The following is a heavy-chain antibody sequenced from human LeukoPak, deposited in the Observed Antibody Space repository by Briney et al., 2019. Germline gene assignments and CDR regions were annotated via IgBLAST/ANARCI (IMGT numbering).Heavy chain of an antibody. V-gene: IGHV3-23*01. CDR3: AKGLGFLPQFDY. J-gene: IGHJ4*02. CDR1: GFTLSSYS. D-gene: IGHD1-26*01. Sequence: GGSLRLSCAASGFTLSSYSMNWVRQAPGKGVEWVSTISDSGGTTYYTDSVKGRFTISRDNSKKIVSLQMSSLRAEDTALYYCAKGLGFLPQFDYWSQGSLVAVSS. CDR2: ISDSGGTT.